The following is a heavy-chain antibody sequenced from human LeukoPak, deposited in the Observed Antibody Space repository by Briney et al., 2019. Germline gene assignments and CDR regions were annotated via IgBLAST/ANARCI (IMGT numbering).Heavy chain of an antibody. D-gene: IGHD5-18*01. CDR3: ARDAVDTANAV. CDR1: GFTFTTDW. Sequence: PGGSLRLSCAASGFTFTTDWMHWVRQAPGKGLVWVSHINSDGSITSYAASVKGRFTISRDNAKNTLYLQMNSLRAEDTAVYYCARDAVDTANAVWGQGTTVTVSS. CDR2: INSDGSIT. V-gene: IGHV3-74*01. J-gene: IGHJ6*02.